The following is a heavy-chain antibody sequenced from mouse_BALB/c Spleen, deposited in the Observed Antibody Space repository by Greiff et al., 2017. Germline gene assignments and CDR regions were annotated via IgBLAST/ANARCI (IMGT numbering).Heavy chain of an antibody. D-gene: IGHD1-1*01. Sequence: EVKVVESGGGLVKPGGSLKLSCAASGFTFSSYAMSWVRQTPEKRLEWVASISSGGSTYYPDSVKGRFTISRDNARNILYRQMSSLRSEDTAMYYCARGGSYCGSTYAMDYWGQGTSVTVSS. CDR1: GFTFSSYA. J-gene: IGHJ4*01. V-gene: IGHV5-6-5*01. CDR3: ARGGSYCGSTYAMDY. CDR2: ISSGGST.